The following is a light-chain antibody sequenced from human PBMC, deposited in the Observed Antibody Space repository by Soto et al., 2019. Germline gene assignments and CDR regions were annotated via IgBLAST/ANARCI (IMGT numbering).Light chain of an antibody. Sequence: MTQSPSTLSASVGDRVTITCRASQSVSTWLAWYQQKPGNAPTLLIYDASSLESGVPSRFSGSGSGTDFSLTISRLEPEDFAVYYCQQYGTSPRTFGQGTKVDIK. CDR2: DAS. J-gene: IGKJ1*01. CDR1: QSVSTW. V-gene: IGKV1-5*01. CDR3: QQYGTSPRT.